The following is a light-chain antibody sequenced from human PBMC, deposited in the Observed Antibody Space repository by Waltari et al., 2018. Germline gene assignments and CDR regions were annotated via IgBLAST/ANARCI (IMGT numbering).Light chain of an antibody. CDR1: QGLSRY. J-gene: IGKJ2*01. V-gene: IGKV1-39*01. CDR2: TAS. Sequence: DIKMTQSPSSLSAFVGDTVTITFRASQGLSRYLNWYQQRTGEAPNLLIYTASNLQGGVPSRFSGSVSGTDCTLTIDSLQPEDFATYYCQQSDGIPFTFGQGTKLEVK. CDR3: QQSDGIPFT.